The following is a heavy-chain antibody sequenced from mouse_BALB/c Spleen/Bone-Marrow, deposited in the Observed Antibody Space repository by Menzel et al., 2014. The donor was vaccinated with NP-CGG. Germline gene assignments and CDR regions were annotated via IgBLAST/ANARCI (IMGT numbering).Heavy chain of an antibody. D-gene: IGHD2-1*01. CDR2: INPSNGRT. J-gene: IGHJ2*01. CDR1: GYTFTSYW. Sequence: GQLKESGAELVKPGASVKLSCKASGYTFTSYWMHWVKQRPGKGLGGIGEINPSNGRTNYNEKFKSKATLTVDKSSSTAYTQLSSLTSEDSAVYYCARCYYGNYFDYWGQGTTLTVSS. CDR3: ARCYYGNYFDY. V-gene: IGHV1S81*02.